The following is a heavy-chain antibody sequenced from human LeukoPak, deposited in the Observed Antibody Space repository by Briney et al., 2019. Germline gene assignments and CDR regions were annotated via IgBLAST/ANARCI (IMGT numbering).Heavy chain of an antibody. D-gene: IGHD5-24*01. Sequence: GESLKISCNGSGYSFTSYWIGWVRRMAGRGGEGMGIIYPGDSDTRYSPSFQGQVTISADKSISTAYLQWSSLKASDNAMYYCARLRDGYSGDLWGRGTLVTVSS. V-gene: IGHV5-51*01. CDR1: GYSFTSYW. CDR2: IYPGDSDT. CDR3: ARLRDGYSGDL. J-gene: IGHJ2*01.